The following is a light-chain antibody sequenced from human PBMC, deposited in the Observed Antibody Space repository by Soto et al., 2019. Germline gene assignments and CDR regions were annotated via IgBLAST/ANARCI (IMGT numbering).Light chain of an antibody. CDR2: EVS. CDR1: SSDVGGYNY. CDR3: SSYTSNTTPYV. V-gene: IGLV2-14*01. J-gene: IGLJ1*01. Sequence: QSVLTQPASVSGSPGQSITISCTGTSSDVGGYNYVSWYQHHPGKAPKLIIYEVSYRPSGVSNRFSASKSGNTASLTISGLQAEDEADYYCSSYTSNTTPYVFGTATKLTVL.